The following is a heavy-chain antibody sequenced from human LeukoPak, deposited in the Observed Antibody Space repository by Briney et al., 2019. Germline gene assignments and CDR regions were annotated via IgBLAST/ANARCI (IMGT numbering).Heavy chain of an antibody. V-gene: IGHV1-2*06. CDR2: INPNSGGT. D-gene: IGHD5-24*01. Sequence: ASVKVSCKASGYTFTGYYMHWVRQAPGQGLEWMGRINPNSGGTNYAQKFQGRVTMTRDTSISTAYMELSRLRSDDTAVYYCAREGEDGYNYAFDIWGQGTMVTVSS. J-gene: IGHJ3*02. CDR3: AREGEDGYNYAFDI. CDR1: GYTFTGYY.